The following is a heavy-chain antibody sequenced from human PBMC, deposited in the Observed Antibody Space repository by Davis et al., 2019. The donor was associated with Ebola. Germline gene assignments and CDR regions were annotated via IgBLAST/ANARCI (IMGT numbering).Heavy chain of an antibody. CDR1: GYTFTSYY. CDR2: INPSGGST. Sequence: ASVKVSCKASGYTFTSYYMHWVRQAPGQGLEWMGIINPSGGSTSYAQKFQGRVSMTRDTSTRTVYMELSSLRSDDTAVYYCARDRGSSSWDYWGQGTLVTVSS. V-gene: IGHV1-46*01. CDR3: ARDRGSSSWDY. D-gene: IGHD6-6*01. J-gene: IGHJ4*02.